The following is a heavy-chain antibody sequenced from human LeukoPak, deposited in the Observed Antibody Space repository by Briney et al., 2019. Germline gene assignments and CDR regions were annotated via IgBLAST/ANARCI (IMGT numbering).Heavy chain of an antibody. Sequence: GESLKISCKGSGYSFTNYWIGWVRQTPGKGLEWMGIIYPNASDTRYSPSFRGQVTISADKSVTTAYLQWNSLKASDTAMYYCALSSGAYNSAGYFDYWGQGALVTVSS. CDR2: IYPNASDT. CDR1: GYSFTNYW. V-gene: IGHV5-51*01. D-gene: IGHD2-15*01. J-gene: IGHJ4*02. CDR3: ALSSGAYNSAGYFDY.